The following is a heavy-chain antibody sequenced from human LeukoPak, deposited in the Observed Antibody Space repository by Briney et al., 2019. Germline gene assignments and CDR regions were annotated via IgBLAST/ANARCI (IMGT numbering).Heavy chain of an antibody. D-gene: IGHD5-18*01. CDR1: GGSISSSSYY. Sequence: SETLSLTCTVSGGSISSSSYYWGWIRQPPGKGLGWIGSIYYSGSTYYNPSLKSRVTISVDTSKNQFSLKLSSVTAADTAVYYCATTTRRGYSYGALDYWGQGTLVTVSS. J-gene: IGHJ4*02. CDR3: ATTTRRGYSYGALDY. CDR2: IYYSGST. V-gene: IGHV4-39*07.